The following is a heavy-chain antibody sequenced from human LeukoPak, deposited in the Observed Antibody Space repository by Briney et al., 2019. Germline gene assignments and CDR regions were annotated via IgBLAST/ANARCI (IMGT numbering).Heavy chain of an antibody. CDR1: GGSFSGYY. D-gene: IGHD5-18*01. CDR2: INHSVST. Sequence: TSSETLSLTCAVYGGSFSGYYWSWIRQPPGKGLEWIGEINHSVSTNYNPSLKCQVTISVDTSKTQFSLKLSSVTAADTAVYYWARHHRTAMVVAAFDIWGQGTIVTVSS. V-gene: IGHV4-34*01. J-gene: IGHJ3*02. CDR3: ARHHRTAMVVAAFDI.